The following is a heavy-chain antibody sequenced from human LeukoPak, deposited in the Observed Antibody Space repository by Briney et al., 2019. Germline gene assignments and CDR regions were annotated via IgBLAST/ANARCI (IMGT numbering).Heavy chain of an antibody. V-gene: IGHV1-46*01. D-gene: IGHD2-21*02. CDR3: ARMKACGGDCYYFDY. CDR2: INPSGGGT. Sequence: ASVKVSCKASGFTFTNYYLHWVRQAPGQGLKSVGLINPSGGGTSYAQKFRGRVTMTRDTSASTVYMELSSLRSEDTAFYYCARMKACGGDCYYFDYWGPGTLVIVSS. J-gene: IGHJ4*02. CDR1: GFTFTNYY.